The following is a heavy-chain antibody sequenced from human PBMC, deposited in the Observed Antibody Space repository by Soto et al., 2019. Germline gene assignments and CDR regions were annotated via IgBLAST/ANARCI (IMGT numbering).Heavy chain of an antibody. V-gene: IGHV6-1*01. CDR2: TYYRSKWYN. CDR1: GDSVSSNSAA. Sequence: SQTLSLTCAISGDSVSSNSAAWNWIRQSPSRGLEWLGRTYYRSKWYNDYAVSVKSRITINPDTSKNQFSLQLNSVTPEDTAVYYCARGSSISWYGGGYYYYGMDVWGQGTTVTVSS. D-gene: IGHD6-13*01. CDR3: ARGSSISWYGGGYYYYGMDV. J-gene: IGHJ6*02.